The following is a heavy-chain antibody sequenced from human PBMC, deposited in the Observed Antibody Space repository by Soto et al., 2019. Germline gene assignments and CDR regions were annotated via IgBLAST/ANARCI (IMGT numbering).Heavy chain of an antibody. CDR1: GFTFSSYW. J-gene: IGHJ4*02. CDR3: AREVASGFDHIDF. Sequence: GGSLRLSCAASGFTFSSYWMHWVRQAPGKGLVWVSRINRDGSNTNYADSVKGRFTISRDNAKSTLYLQMNSLRAEDTAVYYCAREVASGFDHIDFWGQGILVTVSS. V-gene: IGHV3-74*01. CDR2: INRDGSNT. D-gene: IGHD5-12*01.